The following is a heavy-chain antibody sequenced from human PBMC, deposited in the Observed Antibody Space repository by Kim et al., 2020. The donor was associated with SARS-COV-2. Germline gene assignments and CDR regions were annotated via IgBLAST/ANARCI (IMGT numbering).Heavy chain of an antibody. J-gene: IGHJ4*02. V-gene: IGHV3-23*01. CDR3: AKDRGITIFGVAKPTKN. D-gene: IGHD3-3*01. Sequence: VKGRFTISRDNSKNTLYLQMNSLRAEDTAVYYCAKDRGITIFGVAKPTKNWRQGTLVTVSS.